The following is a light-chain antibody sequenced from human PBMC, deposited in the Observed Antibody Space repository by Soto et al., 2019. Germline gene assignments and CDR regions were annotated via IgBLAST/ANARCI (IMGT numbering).Light chain of an antibody. CDR3: QQYNNWPPLT. J-gene: IGKJ4*01. CDR2: GAS. V-gene: IGKV3-15*01. CDR1: QSVDAN. Sequence: ESVLTQSPATLSVSPGERVTLSCRASQSVDANLAWYQQTPGQPPRLLIYGASTRATGIPARFSGSGSGTEFTLTISSLQSEDFAVYYCQQYNNWPPLTFGGGTKVEIK.